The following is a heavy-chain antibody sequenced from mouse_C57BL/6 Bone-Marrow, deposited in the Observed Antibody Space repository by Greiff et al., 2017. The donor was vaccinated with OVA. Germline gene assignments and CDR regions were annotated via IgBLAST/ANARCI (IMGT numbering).Heavy chain of an antibody. CDR1: GFSLNTSNMG. CDR2: IYWDDDK. Sequence: VMLVESGPGLLQSSQTLSLPCSFSGFSLNTSNMGVSWFRQPSGKGLEWLAHIYWDDDKRYNPSLKSRLTISKHTSRNQVFLKITSVFTADTATYYCARRGNYGTRGYYAMDYWGQGTSVTVSS. CDR3: ARRGNYGTRGYYAMDY. J-gene: IGHJ4*01. V-gene: IGHV8-12*01. D-gene: IGHD1-1*01.